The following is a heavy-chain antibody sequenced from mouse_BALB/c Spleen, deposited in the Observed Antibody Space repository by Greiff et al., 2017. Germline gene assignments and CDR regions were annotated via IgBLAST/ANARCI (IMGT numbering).Heavy chain of an antibody. D-gene: IGHD2-1*01. Sequence: EVQLVESGGGLVKPGGSLKLSCAASGFTFSSYAMSWVRQSPEKRLEWVAEISSGGSYTYYPDTVTGRFTISRDNAKNTLYLEMSSLRSEDTAMYYCARDGNLYAMDYWGQGTSVTVSS. V-gene: IGHV5-9-4*01. CDR2: ISSGGSYT. J-gene: IGHJ4*01. CDR3: ARDGNLYAMDY. CDR1: GFTFSSYA.